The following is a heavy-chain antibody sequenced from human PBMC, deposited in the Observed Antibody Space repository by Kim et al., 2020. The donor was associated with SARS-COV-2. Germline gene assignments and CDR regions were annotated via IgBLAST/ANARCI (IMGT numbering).Heavy chain of an antibody. CDR3: ARDRGCSSTSCYYYYGMDV. CDR1: GFTFSDYY. V-gene: IGHV3-11*01. D-gene: IGHD2-2*01. J-gene: IGHJ6*02. CDR2: ISSSGSTI. Sequence: GGSLRLSCAASGFTFSDYYMSWIRQAPGKGLEWVSYISSSGSTIYYADSVKGRFTISRDNAKNSLYLQMNSLRAEDTAVYYCARDRGCSSTSCYYYYGMDVWGQGTTVTVSS.